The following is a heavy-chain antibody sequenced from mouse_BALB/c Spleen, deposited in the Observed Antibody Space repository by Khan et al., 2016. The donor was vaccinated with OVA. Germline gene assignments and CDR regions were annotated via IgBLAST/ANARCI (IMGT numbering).Heavy chain of an antibody. CDR3: TRRPGFFDV. CDR2: VSSGGDNT. CDR1: GFAFSSFD. J-gene: IGHJ1*01. V-gene: IGHV5-12-1*01. Sequence: EVQRVESGGGLVKPGGSLKLSCTASGFAFSSFDMSWVRQTPEKRLEWVAYVSSGGDNTYSPDTMKGRFTISRDNAKNTLYLQMSSLMSEDTAIYYCTRRPGFFDVWGAGTTVTVSS.